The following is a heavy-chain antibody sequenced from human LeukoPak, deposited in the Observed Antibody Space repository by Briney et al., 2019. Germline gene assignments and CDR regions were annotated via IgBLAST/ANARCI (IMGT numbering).Heavy chain of an antibody. J-gene: IGHJ6*03. CDR3: ARAVDVRRYYYYYMDV. CDR1: GGSISSHY. D-gene: IGHD5-24*01. CDR2: IYYSGST. V-gene: IGHV4-59*11. Sequence: SETLSLTCTVSGGSISSHYWSWIRQPPGKGLEWIGYIYYSGSTNYNPSLKSRVTISVDTSKNQFSLELSSVTAADTAVYYCARAVDVRRYYYYYMDVWGKGTTVTVSS.